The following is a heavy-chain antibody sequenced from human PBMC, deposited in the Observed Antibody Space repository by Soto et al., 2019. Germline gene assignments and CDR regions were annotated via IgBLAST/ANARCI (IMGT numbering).Heavy chain of an antibody. V-gene: IGHV4-34*01. CDR1: SGSFSGYY. J-gene: IGHJ4*02. Sequence: QVQLQQWGAGLLKPSETLSLRCVVNSGSFSGYYLTWIRQTHGKGLEWIGEISHSGSTNYNPALMSRVTMSADTSKKQFSLRLSSVTAADTALYFCALGYESSRRYLPLLDYWGQGTLVTVSS. CDR2: ISHSGST. CDR3: ALGYESSRRYLPLLDY. D-gene: IGHD3-22*01.